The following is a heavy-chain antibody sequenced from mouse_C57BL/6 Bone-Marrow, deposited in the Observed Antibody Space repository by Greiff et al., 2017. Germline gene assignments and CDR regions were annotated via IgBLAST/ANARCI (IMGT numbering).Heavy chain of an antibody. J-gene: IGHJ4*01. D-gene: IGHD2-3*01. CDR1: GYTFTDHT. V-gene: IGHV1-78*01. CDR2: IYPRDGST. Sequence: VQRVESDAELVKPGASVKISCKVSGYTFTDHTIHWMKQRPEQGLEWIGYIYPRDGSTKYNEKFKGKATLTADKSSSTAYMQLNSLTSEDSAVYFCARGWLLRLFYAMDYWGQGTAVTVSS. CDR3: ARGWLLRLFYAMDY.